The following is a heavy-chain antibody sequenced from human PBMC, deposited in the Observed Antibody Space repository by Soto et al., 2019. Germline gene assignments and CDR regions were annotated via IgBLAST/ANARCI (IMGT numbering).Heavy chain of an antibody. J-gene: IGHJ4*02. V-gene: IGHV4-34*01. D-gene: IGHD6-6*01. Sequence: QVQLQQWGAGLLKPSETLSLTCAVYGGSFSGYYWCWIRQPPGKGLEWIGEINHSGSTNYNPSIKSRVTISVDTSKNQFSLKLSSVTAADTAVYYCARVRFYEYSSSSDAYYFDYWGQGTLVTVSS. CDR1: GGSFSGYY. CDR3: ARVRFYEYSSSSDAYYFDY. CDR2: INHSGST.